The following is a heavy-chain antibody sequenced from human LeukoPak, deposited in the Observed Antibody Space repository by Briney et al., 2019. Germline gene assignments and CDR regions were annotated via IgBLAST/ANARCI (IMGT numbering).Heavy chain of an antibody. Sequence: GRSLRLSCAASGXTFDSYGIHWVRQAPGKGLEWVAVMSYDGNNKYYADSVKGRFTVSRDNSKNTLYLQMNSLRAEDTAVYYCARGHIAAAGTGFDYWGQGTLVTVSS. V-gene: IGHV3-30*03. CDR2: MSYDGNNK. J-gene: IGHJ4*02. D-gene: IGHD6-13*01. CDR3: ARGHIAAAGTGFDY. CDR1: GXTFDSYG.